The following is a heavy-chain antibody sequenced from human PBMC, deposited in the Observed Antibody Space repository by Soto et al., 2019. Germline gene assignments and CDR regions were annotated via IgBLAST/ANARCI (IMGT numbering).Heavy chain of an antibody. CDR1: GVSISSGGYY. CDR3: AASSSWAHNWFDP. Sequence: QVQLQESGPGLVKPSQTLSLTCTVSGVSISSGGYYWSWIRQHPGKGLEWIGYIYYSGSTSYNPSLQSRVTISVDTSKNQFSLKLSSVTAADTAVYYCAASSSWAHNWFDPWGQGTLVTVSS. CDR2: IYYSGST. D-gene: IGHD6-13*01. J-gene: IGHJ5*02. V-gene: IGHV4-31*03.